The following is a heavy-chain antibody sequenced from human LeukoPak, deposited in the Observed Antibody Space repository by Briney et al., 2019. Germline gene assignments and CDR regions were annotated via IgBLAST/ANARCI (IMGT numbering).Heavy chain of an antibody. D-gene: IGHD3-10*01. CDR3: ARVAPMYYYGSSSVDY. Sequence: GASVKVSCKASGGTFSSYAISWVRQAPGQGLEWMGGIIPIFGTANYAQKFQGRVTITADKSTSTAYMELSSLRSEDTAVYYCARVAPMYYYGSSSVDYWGQGTLVTVSS. CDR1: GGTFSSYA. CDR2: IIPIFGTA. V-gene: IGHV1-69*06. J-gene: IGHJ4*02.